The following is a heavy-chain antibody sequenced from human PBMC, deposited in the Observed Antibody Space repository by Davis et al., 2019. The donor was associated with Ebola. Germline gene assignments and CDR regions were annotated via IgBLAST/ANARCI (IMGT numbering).Heavy chain of an antibody. CDR1: GFTLSSYA. Sequence: PGGSLRLSCAASGFTLSSYAMHWVRQAPGKGLEWVSAISGSSVNTYYADSVKGRFTISRDNSKNTLYLQMHSLRAEDTAVYYCAGGPGWLIEYWGQGTQITVSS. CDR3: AGGPGWLIEY. J-gene: IGHJ4*02. D-gene: IGHD6-19*01. V-gene: IGHV3-23*01. CDR2: ISGSSVNT.